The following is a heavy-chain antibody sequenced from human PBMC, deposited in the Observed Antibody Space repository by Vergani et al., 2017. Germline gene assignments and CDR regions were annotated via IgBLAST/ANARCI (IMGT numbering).Heavy chain of an antibody. J-gene: IGHJ4*02. CDR1: GGSFSGYY. CDR2: INHSGST. Sequence: QVQLQQWGAGLLKPSETLSLTCAVYGGSFSGYYWSWIRQPPGKGLEWIGEINHSGSTNYNPSLKSRVTISVDTSKNQFSLKLSSVTAADTAVYYCAREADGYGVRGVMGDWGQGTLVTVSS. D-gene: IGHD3-10*01. V-gene: IGHV4-34*01. CDR3: AREADGYGVRGVMGD.